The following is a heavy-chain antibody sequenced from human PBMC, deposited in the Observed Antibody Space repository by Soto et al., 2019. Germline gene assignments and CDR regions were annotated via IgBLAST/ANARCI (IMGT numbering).Heavy chain of an antibody. CDR1: RGSISSYY. V-gene: IGHV4-59*01. D-gene: IGHD3-22*01. CDR3: ARVGYYDSSGDLTYFFDY. Sequence: LXLTCTVSRGSISSYYWSWIRQPPWKGLEWIGYIYYSGSTNYNPSLKSRVTISVDTSKNQFSLKLSSVTAADTAVYYCARVGYYDSSGDLTYFFDYWGQGTLVTVSS. CDR2: IYYSGST. J-gene: IGHJ4*02.